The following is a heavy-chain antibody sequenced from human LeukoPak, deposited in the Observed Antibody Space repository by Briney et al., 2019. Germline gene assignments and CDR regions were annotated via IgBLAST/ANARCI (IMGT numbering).Heavy chain of an antibody. CDR1: GDIFSTFA. CDR3: AKSPALWLEETGTAFDI. Sequence: PGGSLRLSCAASGDIFSTFAMSWVRQAPGRGLEWVSAISTISSTFYADSVKGRFTISRDNSKNTLYLQMNSLRAEDTAVYYCAKSPALWLEETGTAFDIWGRGTMVTVSS. D-gene: IGHD3-10*01. CDR2: ISTISST. V-gene: IGHV3-23*01. J-gene: IGHJ3*02.